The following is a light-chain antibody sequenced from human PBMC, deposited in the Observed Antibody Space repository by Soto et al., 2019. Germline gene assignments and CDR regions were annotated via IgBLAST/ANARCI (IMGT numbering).Light chain of an antibody. V-gene: IGKV3-15*01. J-gene: IGKJ2*02. Sequence: EILMTQSPATLSVSPGEGLTLSCRASQSISRTLAWYQQRPGQAPRLLIYGASSRATGVPARFSGSGSGTEFTLTISSLQSEDFAVYYCQQRGKWPSTFGPGTKVEMK. CDR1: QSISRT. CDR3: QQRGKWPST. CDR2: GAS.